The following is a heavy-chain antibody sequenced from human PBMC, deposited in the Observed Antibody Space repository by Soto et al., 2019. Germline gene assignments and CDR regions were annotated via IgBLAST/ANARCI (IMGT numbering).Heavy chain of an antibody. V-gene: IGHV4-39*01. D-gene: IGHD6-13*01. J-gene: IGHJ5*02. Sequence: QLQLQESGPGLVKPSETLSLTCTVSGGSISSSSYYWGWIRQPPGKGLEWIGSIYYSGSTYYNPSLKSRVTISVDTSKNQFSLKLSSVTAADTAVYYCASRIYSSSTNWFDPWGQGTLVTVSS. CDR1: GGSISSSSYY. CDR3: ASRIYSSSTNWFDP. CDR2: IYYSGST.